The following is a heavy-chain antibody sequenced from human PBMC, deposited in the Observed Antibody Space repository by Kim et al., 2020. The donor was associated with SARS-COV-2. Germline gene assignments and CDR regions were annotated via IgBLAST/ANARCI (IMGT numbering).Heavy chain of an antibody. Sequence: NYTPSLKSRVTISVDTSKNQFSLKLSSVTAADTAVYYCAREMAGIDAFDIWGQGTMVTVSS. V-gene: IGHV4-34*01. J-gene: IGHJ3*02. D-gene: IGHD6-19*01. CDR3: AREMAGIDAFDI.